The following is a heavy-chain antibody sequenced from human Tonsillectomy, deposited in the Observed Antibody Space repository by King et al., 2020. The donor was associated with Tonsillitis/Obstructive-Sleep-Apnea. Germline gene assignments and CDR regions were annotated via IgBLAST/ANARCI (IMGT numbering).Heavy chain of an antibody. Sequence: VQLQQWGAGLLKPSETLSLTCGVYGGSFSGYYWSWIRQPPGKGLEWIGEINHSGSTDYNSSLKSRVTISRDTSKNQFSLRLTSVTAADTAVYYCGTNAGDYYYYMDVWGKGTTATVSS. CDR2: INHSGST. CDR3: GTNAGDYYYYMDV. V-gene: IGHV4-34*01. D-gene: IGHD2-2*01. J-gene: IGHJ6*03. CDR1: GGSFSGYY.